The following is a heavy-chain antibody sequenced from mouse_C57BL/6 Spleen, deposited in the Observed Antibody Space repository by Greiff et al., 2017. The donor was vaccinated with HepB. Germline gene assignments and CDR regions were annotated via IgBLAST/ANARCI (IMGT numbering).Heavy chain of an antibody. CDR3: LDSSGYGFAY. J-gene: IGHJ3*01. V-gene: IGHV1-82*01. CDR1: GYAFSSSW. CDR2: IYPGDGDT. D-gene: IGHD3-2*02. Sequence: VMLVESGPELVKPGASVKISCKASGYAFSSSWMNWVKQRPGKGLEWIGRIYPGDGDTNYNGKFKGKATLTADKSSSTAYMQLSSLTSEDSAVYFCLDSSGYGFAYWGQGTLVTVSA.